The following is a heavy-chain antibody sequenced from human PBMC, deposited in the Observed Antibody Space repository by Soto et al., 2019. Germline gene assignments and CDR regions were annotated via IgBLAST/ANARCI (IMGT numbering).Heavy chain of an antibody. Sequence: EVQLVQSGAEVKKPGESLRISCKGSGFRFTSYWISWVRQMPGKGLEWMGRIDPSDSSTNYSPSFQGHVTISADKSISTAYLQWSSLKASDTAMYYCARPVTGSPYDAFDIWGQGTMVTVSS. D-gene: IGHD2-21*02. CDR1: GFRFTSYW. V-gene: IGHV5-10-1*01. CDR2: IDPSDSST. J-gene: IGHJ3*02. CDR3: ARPVTGSPYDAFDI.